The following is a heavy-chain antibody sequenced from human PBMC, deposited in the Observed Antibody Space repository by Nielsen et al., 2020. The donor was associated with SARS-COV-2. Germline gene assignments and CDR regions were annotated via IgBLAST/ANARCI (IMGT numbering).Heavy chain of an antibody. V-gene: IGHV3-7*01. D-gene: IGHD4/OR15-4a*01. Sequence: GESLKISCAASGFTFSSYWMSWVRQAPGKGLEWVANIKQDGSEKYYVDSVKGRFTISRDNAKNSLYLQMNSLRAEDTAVYYCARDYLTTGWAFDIWGQGTMVTVSS. CDR1: GFTFSSYW. J-gene: IGHJ3*02. CDR3: ARDYLTTGWAFDI. CDR2: IKQDGSEK.